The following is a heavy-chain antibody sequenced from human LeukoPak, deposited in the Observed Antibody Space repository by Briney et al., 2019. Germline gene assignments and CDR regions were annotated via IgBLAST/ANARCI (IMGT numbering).Heavy chain of an antibody. J-gene: IGHJ3*02. Sequence: GGSLRLSCAAFGFTFSSYGMHWVRQAPGKGLEWVAVIWYDGSNKYYADSVKGRFTISRDNSKNTLYLQMNSLRAEDTAVYYCARENWNYGDAFDIWGQGTMVTVSS. D-gene: IGHD1-7*01. V-gene: IGHV3-33*01. CDR3: ARENWNYGDAFDI. CDR1: GFTFSSYG. CDR2: IWYDGSNK.